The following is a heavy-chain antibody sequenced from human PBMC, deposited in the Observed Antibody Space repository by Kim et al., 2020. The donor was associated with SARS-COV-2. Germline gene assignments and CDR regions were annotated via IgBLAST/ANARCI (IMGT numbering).Heavy chain of an antibody. CDR1: GGSFSGYY. CDR2: INHSGST. J-gene: IGHJ6*02. Sequence: SETLSLTCAVYGGSFSGYYWSWIRQPPGKGLEWIGEINHSGSTNYNPSLKSRVTISVDTSKNQFSLKLSSVTAADTAVYYCARARYCTNGVCYTSSYYYYYGMDVWGQGTTVTVSS. CDR3: ARARYCTNGVCYTSSYYYYYGMDV. V-gene: IGHV4-34*01. D-gene: IGHD2-8*01.